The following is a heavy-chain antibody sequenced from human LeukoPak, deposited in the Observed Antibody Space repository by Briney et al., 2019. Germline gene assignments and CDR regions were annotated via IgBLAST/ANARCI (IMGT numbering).Heavy chain of an antibody. D-gene: IGHD3-16*01. J-gene: IGHJ4*02. CDR1: GFTFSSYG. CDR2: IWFDGSNK. CDR3: ARALHFEGFGPFDY. Sequence: GKSLRLSCAASGFTFSSYGIHWVRQAPGKGLEWVAVIWFDGSNKYYADSVKGRFTISRDNSKNTLYLQMNSLRAEATAIYYCARALHFEGFGPFDYWGQGTLVTVSS. V-gene: IGHV3-33*01.